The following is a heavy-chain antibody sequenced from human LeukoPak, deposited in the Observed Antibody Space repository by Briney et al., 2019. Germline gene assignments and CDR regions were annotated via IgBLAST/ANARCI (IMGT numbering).Heavy chain of an antibody. Sequence: SQTLSLTCAVSGGSISSGGYTWTWIRQPPGKGLEWIGYIYHSGRTYYNPSLKSRVTISVDTSKNQFSLQLSSVTAADTAVYYCAREGLYGDYVWYLDYWGQGTLVTVSS. V-gene: IGHV4-30-2*01. CDR2: IYHSGRT. J-gene: IGHJ4*02. CDR3: AREGLYGDYVWYLDY. D-gene: IGHD4-17*01. CDR1: GGSISSGGYT.